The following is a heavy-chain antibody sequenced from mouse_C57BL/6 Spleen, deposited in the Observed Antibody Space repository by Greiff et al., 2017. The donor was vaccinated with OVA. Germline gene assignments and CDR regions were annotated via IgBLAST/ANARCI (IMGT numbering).Heavy chain of an antibody. CDR3: ARGGYGNLDY. J-gene: IGHJ2*01. Sequence: QVQLQQPGAELVMPGASVKLSCKASGYTFTSYWMHWVKQRPGQGLEWIGEIDPSDSYTNYNQKFKGKSTLTVDTSSSTAYMQLSSLTSADSAVYDSARGGYGNLDYWGQGTTLTVSS. D-gene: IGHD2-10*02. CDR1: GYTFTSYW. CDR2: IDPSDSYT. V-gene: IGHV1-69*01.